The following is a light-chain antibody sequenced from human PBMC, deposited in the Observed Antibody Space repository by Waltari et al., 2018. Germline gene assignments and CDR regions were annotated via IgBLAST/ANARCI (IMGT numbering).Light chain of an antibody. J-gene: IGKJ3*01. CDR3: MQALQTPFT. CDR1: QSLLHSNGYSF. Sequence: DIVMTQSPLSLPVTPVEPASISCSASQSLLHSNGYSFLDWYLQKPGQSPQLLIYLGSNRASGVPDRFSGSGSGTDFTLKISRVEAEDVGVYYCMQALQTPFTFGPGTKVDIK. CDR2: LGS. V-gene: IGKV2-28*01.